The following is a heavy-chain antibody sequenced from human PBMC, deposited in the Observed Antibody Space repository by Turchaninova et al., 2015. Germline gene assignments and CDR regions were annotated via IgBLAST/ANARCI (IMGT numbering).Heavy chain of an antibody. CDR1: GFIFSNYE. J-gene: IGHJ4*02. CDR3: ARDGLEELVPDF. V-gene: IGHV3-48*03. D-gene: IGHD1-7*01. Sequence: VQLVESGGGLVQPGGSLRLSCAASGFIFSNYEMNWVRQAPWRGLGWISFISSTGSTIYYADYVKGRFTISRDNAENSLSLQMNSLRVEDTAIYYCARDGLEELVPDFWGQGTLVTVSS. CDR2: ISSTGSTI.